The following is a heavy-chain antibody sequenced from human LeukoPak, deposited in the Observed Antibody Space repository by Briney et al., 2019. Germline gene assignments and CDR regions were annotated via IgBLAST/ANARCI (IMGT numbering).Heavy chain of an antibody. D-gene: IGHD5-18*01. CDR1: GFTFSSYA. Sequence: PGGSLRLSCAASGFTFSSYAMHWVRQAPGKGLEWVAVISYDGSNKYYADSVKGRFTISRDNSKNTLYLQMNSLRAEDTAVYYCARRGYSYGPNYFDYWGQGTLVTVSS. V-gene: IGHV3-30-3*01. J-gene: IGHJ4*02. CDR3: ARRGYSYGPNYFDY. CDR2: ISYDGSNK.